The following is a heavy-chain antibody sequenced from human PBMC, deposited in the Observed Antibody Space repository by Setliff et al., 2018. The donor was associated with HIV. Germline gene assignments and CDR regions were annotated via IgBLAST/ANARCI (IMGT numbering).Heavy chain of an antibody. CDR3: ARGGLTAAGTLLLVGYFDY. J-gene: IGHJ4*02. D-gene: IGHD6-13*01. CDR1: GGSFSGYY. Sequence: PSETLSLTCAVYGGSFSGYYWSWIRQPPGKGLEWIGEINHSGSTNFNPSLKSRVTISVDTSKNQFSLKLSSVTAADTAVYYCARGGLTAAGTLLLVGYFDYWGQGTLVTVSP. CDR2: INHSGST. V-gene: IGHV4-34*01.